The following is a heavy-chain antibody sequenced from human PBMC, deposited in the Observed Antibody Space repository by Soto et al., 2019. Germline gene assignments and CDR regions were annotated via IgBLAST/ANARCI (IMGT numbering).Heavy chain of an antibody. CDR1: GFTFSSYA. V-gene: IGHV3-23*01. Sequence: EVQLLESGGGLVQPGGSLRLSCAASGFTFSSYAMRWVRQAPGKGLEWVSAISGSGGTTYYADSVKGRFTISRDNSKNTLYLQMNSLRAEDTAVYYCARRGSGSYYDYWGQGTLVTVSS. J-gene: IGHJ4*02. CDR2: ISGSGGTT. D-gene: IGHD1-26*01. CDR3: ARRGSGSYYDY.